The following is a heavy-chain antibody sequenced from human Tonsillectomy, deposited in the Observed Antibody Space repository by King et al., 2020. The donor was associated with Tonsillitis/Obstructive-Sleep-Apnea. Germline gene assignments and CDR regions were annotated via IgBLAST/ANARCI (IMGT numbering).Heavy chain of an antibody. CDR3: ARDPPYYDFWSGQNWFDP. D-gene: IGHD3-3*01. Sequence: VKLVESGAEVKKPGASVKVSCKASGYTFTTYGISWVRQAPGQGLEWMGWISAYNGNTNYAQKLQGRVTMTTDTSTSTAYMELRSLRSDDTAVYYCARDPPYYDFWSGQNWFDPWGQGTLVTVSS. J-gene: IGHJ5*02. CDR2: ISAYNGNT. CDR1: GYTFTTYG. V-gene: IGHV1-18*01.